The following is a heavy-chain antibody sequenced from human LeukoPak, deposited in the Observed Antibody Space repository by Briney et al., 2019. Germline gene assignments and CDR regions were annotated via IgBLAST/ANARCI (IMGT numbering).Heavy chain of an antibody. CDR2: IIPIFGTA. CDR1: GGTFSSYA. CDR3: ARAKVVCSSTSCGYYYGMDV. D-gene: IGHD2-2*01. Sequence: SVKVSCKASGGTFSSYAISWVRQAPGQGLEWMGGIIPIFGTANYAQKFQGRVTITADESTSTAYMELSSLRSEDTAVYYCARAKVVCSSTSCGYYYGMDVWGQGTTVAVSS. V-gene: IGHV1-69*13. J-gene: IGHJ6*02.